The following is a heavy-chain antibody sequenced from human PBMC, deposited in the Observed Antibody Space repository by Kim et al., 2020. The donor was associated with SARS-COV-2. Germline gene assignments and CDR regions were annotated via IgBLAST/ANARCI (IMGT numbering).Heavy chain of an antibody. Sequence: ASVKVSCKVSGYTLTELSMHWVRQAPGKGLEWMGGFDPEDGETIYAQKFQGRVTMTEDTSTDTAYMELSSLRSEDTAVYYCATEGIWFGEPSNYGMDVWGQGTTVTVSS. V-gene: IGHV1-24*01. CDR1: GYTLTELS. J-gene: IGHJ6*02. CDR3: ATEGIWFGEPSNYGMDV. CDR2: FDPEDGET. D-gene: IGHD3-10*01.